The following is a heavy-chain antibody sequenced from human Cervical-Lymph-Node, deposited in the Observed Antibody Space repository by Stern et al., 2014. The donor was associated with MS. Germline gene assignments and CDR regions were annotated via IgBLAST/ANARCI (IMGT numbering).Heavy chain of an antibody. J-gene: IGHJ4*02. V-gene: IGHV3-21*01. D-gene: IGHD2-21*01. CDR1: GFVFTSYS. CDR2: ITSGSDYI. CDR3: ARDGEEGPVLTPYYFDY. Sequence: EVQLVESGGGLVKPGGSLRLSCAASGFVFTSYSMSWVRPAPGRGLEWVSGITSGSDYIDYTDYVKGRFTVSRDNARNSLYLQMNSLEADDTAVYYCARDGEEGPVLTPYYFDYWGRGTLVTVSS.